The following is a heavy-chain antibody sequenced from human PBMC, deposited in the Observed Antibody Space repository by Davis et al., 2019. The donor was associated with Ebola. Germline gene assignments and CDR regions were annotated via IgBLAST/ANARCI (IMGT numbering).Heavy chain of an antibody. V-gene: IGHV3-66*01. CDR2: IYSGDNT. J-gene: IGHJ4*02. Sequence: GGSLRLSCVASGFTFSTLTMNWVRQPPGKGLGGVSVIYSGDNTDYADSVKGRFTISRDNSKNTLYLQMNSLRAEDTAVYYCAAVVPAATHWGQGTLVTVSS. CDR3: AAVVPAATH. D-gene: IGHD2-15*01. CDR1: GFTFSTLT.